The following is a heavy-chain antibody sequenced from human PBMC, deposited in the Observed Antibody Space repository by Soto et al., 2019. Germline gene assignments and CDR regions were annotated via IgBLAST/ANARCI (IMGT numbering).Heavy chain of an antibody. D-gene: IGHD2-2*01. Sequence: QVQLQESGPGLVKPSQTLSLTCTVSGGSISSGGYYWSWIRQHPGKGLEWIGYIYYSGSTYYNPSLKRRCTISVDTSKNQFSLKLSSVTAADTAVYYCARGFGPYCSRTSCLIWFDPWGQGTLVTVSS. V-gene: IGHV4-31*03. CDR3: ARGFGPYCSRTSCLIWFDP. CDR1: GGSISSGGYY. CDR2: IYYSGST. J-gene: IGHJ5*02.